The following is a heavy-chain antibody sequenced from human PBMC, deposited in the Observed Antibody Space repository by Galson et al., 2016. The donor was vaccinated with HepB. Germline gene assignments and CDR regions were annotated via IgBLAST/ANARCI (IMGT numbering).Heavy chain of an antibody. CDR2: ISTYNGNT. CDR3: TRNAGGYNFGD. J-gene: IGHJ4*02. Sequence: SVKVSCKASGYTFINHGLSWVRQAPGQGLEWMGWISTYNGNTNYAQKLQGRVTITRDTSANIAYMELSNLISEDTAVYYCTRNAGGYNFGDWGQGTLVTV. CDR1: GYTFINHG. D-gene: IGHD5-24*01. V-gene: IGHV1-18*04.